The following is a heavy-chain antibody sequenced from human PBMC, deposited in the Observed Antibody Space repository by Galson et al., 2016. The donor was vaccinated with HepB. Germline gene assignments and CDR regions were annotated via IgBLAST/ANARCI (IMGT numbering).Heavy chain of an antibody. V-gene: IGHV3-30-3*01. Sequence: SLRLSCAASGFTFSRYDIHWVRQAPGKGLEWVAVISYVGSNKYYADSVKGRFTISRDNSKNTLYLQMNSLRAEDTAVYYCARELEPYTFDIWGQGTMVTVSS. J-gene: IGHJ3*02. CDR2: ISYVGSNK. CDR1: GFTFSRYD. D-gene: IGHD1-1*01. CDR3: ARELEPYTFDI.